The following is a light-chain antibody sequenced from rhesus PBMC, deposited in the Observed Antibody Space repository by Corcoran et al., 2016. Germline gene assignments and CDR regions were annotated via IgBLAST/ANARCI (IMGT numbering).Light chain of an antibody. CDR3: QQYYSDPPT. CDR2: SAS. V-gene: IGKV1-46*01. CDR1: QRFISS. J-gene: IGKJ4*01. Sequence: DIQMTQSPSSLSSSVGDTVTITCRASQRFISSLAWYQQKPGNAPKLLTYSASSFQSGGPSRVSGSKSGTDFTLTISSLQPEDIASYYCQQYYSDPPTFGGGTKVELK.